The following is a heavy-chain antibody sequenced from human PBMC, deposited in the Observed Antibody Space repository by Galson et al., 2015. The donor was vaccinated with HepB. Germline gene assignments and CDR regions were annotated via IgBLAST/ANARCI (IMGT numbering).Heavy chain of an antibody. CDR1: GFTFSSYS. CDR3: ARVVSSSWYTNWFDP. D-gene: IGHD6-13*01. J-gene: IGHJ5*02. Sequence: SLRLSCAASGFTFSSYSMNWVRQAPGKGLEWVSSISRSSSYIYYADSVKGRFTISRDNAKNSLYLQMNSLRAEDTAVYYCARVVSSSWYTNWFDPWGQGTLSPSPQ. V-gene: IGHV3-21*01. CDR2: ISRSSSYI.